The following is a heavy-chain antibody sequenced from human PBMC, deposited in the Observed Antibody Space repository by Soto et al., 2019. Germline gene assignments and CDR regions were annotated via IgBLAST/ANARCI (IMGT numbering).Heavy chain of an antibody. J-gene: IGHJ5*01. V-gene: IGHV3-7*03. CDR1: GFTFSNHW. CDR3: ATARGVDS. CDR2: IKADGSEK. Sequence: PGGSLRLSCAVSGFTFSNHWMNWVRQVPGKGLEWVANIKADGSEKYYVDSVKGRFTISRDNAKNSLYLQTNSLRAEDTAVYYCATARGVDSWGQGTMVTVSS.